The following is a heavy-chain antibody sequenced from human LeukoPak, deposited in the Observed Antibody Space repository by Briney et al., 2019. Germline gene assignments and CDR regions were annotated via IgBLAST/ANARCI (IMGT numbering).Heavy chain of an antibody. J-gene: IGHJ6*02. CDR3: AREGISLVRGVVLYYYGMDV. Sequence: SQTLSLTCVISGDRVSSSSAAWNWIRQSPSRRLEWLGRTYYKSKWYDDYAVSVKSRITISPDASTNQFSLHLSSVTPKDTAVYYCAREGISLVRGVVLYYYGMDVWGQGTTVTVSS. CDR1: GDRVSSSSAA. D-gene: IGHD3-10*01. CDR2: TYYKSKWYD. V-gene: IGHV6-1*01.